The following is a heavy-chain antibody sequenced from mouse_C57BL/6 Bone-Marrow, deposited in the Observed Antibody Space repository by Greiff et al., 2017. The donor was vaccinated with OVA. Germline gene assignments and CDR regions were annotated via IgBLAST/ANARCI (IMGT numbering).Heavy chain of an antibody. D-gene: IGHD1-1*01. J-gene: IGHJ3*01. CDR1: GYTFTSYG. V-gene: IGHV1-81*01. CDR3: ARTRYYGSSYPAWFAY. Sequence: QVQLKESGAELARPGASVKLSCKASGYTFTSYGISWVKQRTGQGLEWIGEIYPRSGNTYYNEKFKGKATLTADKSSSTAYMELRSLTSEDSAVYFCARTRYYGSSYPAWFAYWGQGTLVTVSA. CDR2: IYPRSGNT.